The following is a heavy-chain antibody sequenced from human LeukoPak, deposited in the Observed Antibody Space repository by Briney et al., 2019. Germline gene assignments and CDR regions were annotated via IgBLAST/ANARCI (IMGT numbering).Heavy chain of an antibody. CDR2: MSWNSGSI. J-gene: IGHJ4*02. D-gene: IGHD3-3*01. Sequence: PPGASLRLSCAASGFTFDDYAMRWVRQAPGKGLEWVSGMSWNSGSIGYADSVKGRFTISRDNAKNSLYLQMNSLRAEDTALYYCAKGGLYYDFWSGPGYWGQGTLVTVSS. V-gene: IGHV3-9*01. CDR3: AKGGLYYDFWSGPGY. CDR1: GFTFDDYA.